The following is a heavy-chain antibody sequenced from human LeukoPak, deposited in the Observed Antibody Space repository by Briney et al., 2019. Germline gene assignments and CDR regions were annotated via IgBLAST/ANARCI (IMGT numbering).Heavy chain of an antibody. CDR2: ISSSGSTI. J-gene: IGHJ3*02. V-gene: IGHV3-48*03. CDR3: ATASLEGAFDI. Sequence: GGSLRLSCAASGFTFSSYEMNWVRQAPGKGLEWVSYISSSGSTIYYADSVKGRFTISRDNAKNSLYLQMNSLRVEDTAVYYCATASLEGAFDIWGQGTMVTVSS. CDR1: GFTFSSYE.